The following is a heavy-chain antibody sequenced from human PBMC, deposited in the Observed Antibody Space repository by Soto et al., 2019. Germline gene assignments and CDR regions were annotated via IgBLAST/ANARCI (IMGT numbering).Heavy chain of an antibody. CDR1: GFTFSSDG. J-gene: IGHJ4*02. V-gene: IGHV3-30*18. CDR3: AKDRWVRQLRSYFDY. Sequence: QVQLVESGGGVVQPGRSLRLSCAASGFTFSSDGMHWVRQAPGKGLEWVAFISYDGINKYYADSVKGRFTISRDNSKNTLYLQMSSLRAEETAVYYCAKDRWVRQLRSYFDYWGQGTLVTVSS. D-gene: IGHD4-17*01. CDR2: ISYDGINK.